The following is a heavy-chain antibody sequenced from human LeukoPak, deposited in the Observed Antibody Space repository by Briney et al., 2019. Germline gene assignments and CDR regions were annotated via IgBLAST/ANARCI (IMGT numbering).Heavy chain of an antibody. J-gene: IGHJ3*02. Sequence: SQTLSLTCTVSGGSISSYYWSWIRQPPGKGMEWIGYIYYSGSTNYNPSLKSRVTISVDTSKNQFSLKLSSVTAADTAVYYCARGSVITDDAFDIWGQGTMVTVSS. CDR1: GGSISSYY. D-gene: IGHD3-10*01. CDR3: ARGSVITDDAFDI. CDR2: IYYSGST. V-gene: IGHV4-59*01.